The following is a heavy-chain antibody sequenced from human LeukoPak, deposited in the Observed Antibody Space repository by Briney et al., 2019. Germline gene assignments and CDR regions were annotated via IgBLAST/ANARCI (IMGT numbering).Heavy chain of an antibody. V-gene: IGHV4-61*01. J-gene: IGHJ4*02. CDR3: ARGVFMITFGGVIH. CDR1: GGSVSSGSYY. Sequence: SETLSLTCTVSGGSVSSGSYYWSWIRKPPGKGLEWIGYIYYSGSTNYNPSLKSRVTISVDTSKNQFSLKLSSVTAADTAVYYCARGVFMITFGGVIHWGQGTLVTVSS. CDR2: IYYSGST. D-gene: IGHD3-16*01.